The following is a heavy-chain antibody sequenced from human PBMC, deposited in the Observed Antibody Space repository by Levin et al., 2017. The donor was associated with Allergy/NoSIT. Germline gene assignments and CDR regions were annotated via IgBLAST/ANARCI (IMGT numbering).Heavy chain of an antibody. J-gene: IGHJ4*02. CDR1: GFTFSTYW. CDR3: TRIYCSGGYCSYFDC. D-gene: IGHD2-15*01. Sequence: QSGGSLRLSCAASGFTFSTYWMTWVRQAPGKGLEWVANINPDGSDKYYVDSVKGRFTISRDDAKNSLYLEMNSLRAEDTAVYYCTRIYCSGGYCSYFDCWGQGTLVTVAS. CDR2: INPDGSDK. V-gene: IGHV3-7*04.